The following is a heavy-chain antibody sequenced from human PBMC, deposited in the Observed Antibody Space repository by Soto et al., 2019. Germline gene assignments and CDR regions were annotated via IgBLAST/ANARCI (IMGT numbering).Heavy chain of an antibody. J-gene: IGHJ4*02. Sequence: SETLSLTCTVSGGSISNYYWSWIRQPPGKGLEWIGYIYYRGNTDYNPSLKSRVTISLDTPKNQFSLKLSSVTAADTAVYYCARHPGYYDILTGYTTYYFDYWGQGLLVT. CDR2: IYYRGNT. D-gene: IGHD3-9*01. V-gene: IGHV4-59*08. CDR3: ARHPGYYDILTGYTTYYFDY. CDR1: GGSISNYY.